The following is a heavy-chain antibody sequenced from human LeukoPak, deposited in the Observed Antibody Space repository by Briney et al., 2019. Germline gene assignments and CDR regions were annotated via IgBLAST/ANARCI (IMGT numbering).Heavy chain of an antibody. CDR2: PSRVARIR. CDR3: VKPFYYDGSGYSPHFDY. V-gene: IGHV3-64D*06. D-gene: IGHD3-22*01. Sequence: GRSRRPLCSAPDITFSNYATHGVRKSPGKGLEYVSAPSRVARIRFYADSVKGRFTISRDNSKNTLYLQMSSLRPDDTAVYYCVKPFYYDGSGYSPHFDYWGQGTLVTVSS. CDR1: DITFSNYA. J-gene: IGHJ4*02.